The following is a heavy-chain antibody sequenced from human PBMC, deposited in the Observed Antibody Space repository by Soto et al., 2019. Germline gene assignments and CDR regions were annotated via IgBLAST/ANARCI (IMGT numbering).Heavy chain of an antibody. CDR1: GFTASSNY. D-gene: IGHD3-22*01. CDR2: ISSSSSYT. V-gene: IGHV3-11*06. CDR3: ARVSSDSSGYYYPNWFDP. J-gene: IGHJ5*02. Sequence: PGGSLRLSCAASGFTASSNYMSWIRQAPGKGLEWVSYISSSSSYTNYADSVKGRFTISRDNAKNSLYLQMNSLRAEDTAVYYCARVSSDSSGYYYPNWFDPWGQGTLVTVSS.